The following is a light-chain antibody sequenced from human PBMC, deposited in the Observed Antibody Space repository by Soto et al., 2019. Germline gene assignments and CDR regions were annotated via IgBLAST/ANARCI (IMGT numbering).Light chain of an antibody. CDR2: GAS. J-gene: IGKJ1*01. V-gene: IGKV3-20*01. Sequence: EIVLTPSPGTLSLSPGERATLSCMASQSVTSNYLAWYQQKPGQAPRLLIFGASSRATGIPDKFSGSGSGTDFTLTISRLEPEDFAVYYCQRYGSTSWKFGQGTKVDIK. CDR1: QSVTSNY. CDR3: QRYGSTSWK.